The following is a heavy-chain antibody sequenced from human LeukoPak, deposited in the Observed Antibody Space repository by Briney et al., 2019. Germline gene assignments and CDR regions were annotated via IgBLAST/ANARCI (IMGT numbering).Heavy chain of an antibody. D-gene: IGHD6-19*01. V-gene: IGHV3-7*01. CDR3: AARESSGWPIFDS. J-gene: IGHJ4*02. CDR2: LNQDGSEK. Sequence: GGSLRLSCAASGFTFSSYWMSWVRQAPGKGLEWVANLNQDGSEKYYVDSVKGRFTISRDNAKNSLYLQMNSLRAEDTAVYYCAARESSGWPIFDSWGQGSLVTVSS. CDR1: GFTFSSYW.